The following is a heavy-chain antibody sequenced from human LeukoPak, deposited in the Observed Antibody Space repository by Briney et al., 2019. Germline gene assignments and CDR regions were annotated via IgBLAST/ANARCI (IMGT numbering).Heavy chain of an antibody. CDR2: ISAYNGNT. D-gene: IGHD4-17*01. Sequence: GASVKASCKASGYTFTSYGISWVRQAPGQGLEWMGWISAYNGNTNYAQKLQGRVTMTTDTSTSTAYMELRSLRSDDTAVYYCARDYRAYGDYRWFDPWGQGTLVTVSS. CDR1: GYTFTSYG. CDR3: ARDYRAYGDYRWFDP. V-gene: IGHV1-18*01. J-gene: IGHJ5*02.